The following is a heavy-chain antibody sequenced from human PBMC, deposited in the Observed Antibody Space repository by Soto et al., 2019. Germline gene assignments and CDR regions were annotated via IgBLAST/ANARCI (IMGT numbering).Heavy chain of an antibody. J-gene: IGHJ4*02. Sequence: EVQVLESGGGLVQPGGSLRLSCAASEFTFSSYAMSWVHQAPGKGLEWVSGISGSGGGTYYADSVKGRFTISRDNSKNTVYLQMNSLRAEDTAVYYCAKPHRDGYSTAFFYHWGQGTLVTVSS. V-gene: IGHV3-23*01. D-gene: IGHD4-4*01. CDR3: AKPHRDGYSTAFFYH. CDR2: ISGSGGGT. CDR1: EFTFSSYA.